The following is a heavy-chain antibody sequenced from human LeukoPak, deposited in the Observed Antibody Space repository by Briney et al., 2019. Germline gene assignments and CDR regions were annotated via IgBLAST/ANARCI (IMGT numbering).Heavy chain of an antibody. J-gene: IGHJ4*02. CDR3: AKSFAGAVAGSRGLDY. V-gene: IGHV3-23*01. D-gene: IGHD6-19*01. Sequence: GGSLRLSCAASGFTFSSYAMSWVRQAPGKGLEWVSATSGGGGAYYADSVKGRITISRDNSKDTLYLQMNSLRAEDTAIYYCAKSFAGAVAGSRGLDYWGQGTLVTVSS. CDR1: GFTFSSYA. CDR2: TSGGGGA.